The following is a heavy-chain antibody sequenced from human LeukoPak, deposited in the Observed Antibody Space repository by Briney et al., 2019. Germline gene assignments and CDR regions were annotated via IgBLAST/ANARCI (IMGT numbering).Heavy chain of an antibody. CDR1: GFTFSSYA. V-gene: IGHV3-30*04. J-gene: IGHJ1*01. Sequence: GGSLRLSCAASGFTFSSYAMHWVRQAPGKGLEWVAVISYDGSNKYYADSVKGRFTISRDNSKNTLYLQMNSLRAEGTAVYYCARESQWLVQVEYFQHWGQGTLVTVSS. D-gene: IGHD6-19*01. CDR2: ISYDGSNK. CDR3: ARESQWLVQVEYFQH.